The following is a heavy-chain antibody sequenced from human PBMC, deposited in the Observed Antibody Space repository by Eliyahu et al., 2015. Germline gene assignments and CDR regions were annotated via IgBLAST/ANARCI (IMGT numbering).Heavy chain of an antibody. CDR1: GXXXSSYG. CDR2: IWYDGSNK. D-gene: IGHD2-15*01. J-gene: IGHJ3*02. CDR3: ARDFYLLDAFDI. Sequence: QVQLVESGGGXVQPGRSLXLSCAXSGXXXSSYGMHWVRQXPGKGLEWVAVIWYDGSNKYYADSVKGRFTISRDNSKNTLYLQMNSLRAEDTAVYYCARDFYLLDAFDIWGQGTMVTVSS. V-gene: IGHV3-33*01.